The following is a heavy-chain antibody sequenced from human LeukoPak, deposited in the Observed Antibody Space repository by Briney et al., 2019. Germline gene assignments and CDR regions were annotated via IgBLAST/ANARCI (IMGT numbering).Heavy chain of an antibody. CDR3: ARGCSGTSCWLRMDV. D-gene: IGHD2-2*01. J-gene: IGHJ6*02. CDR1: GGSLTNYY. CDR2: IYTSGSA. Sequence: PETLSLTRTVSGGSLTNYYWSSIRQPAGRGLEWIGRIYTSGSARYNPSLKSRVNMSIDTSKNQFSLKLSSLTAADTAVYYCARGCSGTSCWLRMDVWGQGTTVTVSS. V-gene: IGHV4-4*07.